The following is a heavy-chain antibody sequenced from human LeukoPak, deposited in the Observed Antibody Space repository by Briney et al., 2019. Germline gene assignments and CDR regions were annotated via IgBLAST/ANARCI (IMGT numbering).Heavy chain of an antibody. J-gene: IGHJ4*02. CDR1: GFLLTTSGVA. CDR2: IYGNDDK. V-gene: IGHV2-5*01. CDR3: AHRHSSSFDY. D-gene: IGHD6-6*01. Sequence: SGPTLVNPTQTLTLTCTFSGFLLTTSGVAVGWIRHPPGKALEWLSLIYGNDDKRYSPSLTSRLTITKDTSKNQVVVTMTNMDPVDTATYYCAHRHSSSFDYWGQGTLVTVSS.